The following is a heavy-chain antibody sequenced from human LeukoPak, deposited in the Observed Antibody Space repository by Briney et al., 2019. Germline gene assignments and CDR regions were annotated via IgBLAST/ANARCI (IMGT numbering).Heavy chain of an antibody. J-gene: IGHJ6*02. D-gene: IGHD2-21*01. V-gene: IGHV1-8*01. CDR2: VNPNSGHA. Sequence: ASVKVSCKASGYTFTSYDINWVRQATGQGLEWMGWVNPNSGHAGSPQKFQGRVTMTRDTSISTAYMELSSPTSEDTAVYYCARGILEGVDVWGQGTAVTVSS. CDR1: GYTFTSYD. CDR3: ARGILEGVDV.